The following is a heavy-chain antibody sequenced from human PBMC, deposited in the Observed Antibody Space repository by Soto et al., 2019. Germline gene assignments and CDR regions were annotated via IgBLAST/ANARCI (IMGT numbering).Heavy chain of an antibody. CDR3: AREPATEKLKGVAF. CDR2: INPNSGGT. CDR1: GYTFSDYY. Sequence: QVQLVQSGAEVRKPGASVKVSCKASGYTFSDYYIHWVRQAPGQGLEWMGWINPNSGGTKYAPKFQGGATRPRDTSSTTASMELSSLRQGDTAVYSCAREPATEKLKGVAFWGRGPLVPVPS. D-gene: IGHD1-1*01. J-gene: IGHJ4*02. V-gene: IGHV1-2*02.